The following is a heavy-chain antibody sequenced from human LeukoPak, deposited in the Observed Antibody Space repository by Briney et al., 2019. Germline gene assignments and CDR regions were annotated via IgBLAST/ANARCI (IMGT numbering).Heavy chain of an antibody. CDR2: IWYDGSNK. V-gene: IGHV3-33*01. CDR3: ARGSDFRGEFEAEKGDY. Sequence: GGSLRLSCAASGFTFSSYGMHWVRQAPGKGLEWVAVIWYDGSNKYYADSVKGRFTISRDNSKNTLYLQMNSLRAEDTAVYYCARGSDFRGEFEAEKGDYWGQGTLVTVSS. D-gene: IGHD3-16*01. CDR1: GFTFSSYG. J-gene: IGHJ4*02.